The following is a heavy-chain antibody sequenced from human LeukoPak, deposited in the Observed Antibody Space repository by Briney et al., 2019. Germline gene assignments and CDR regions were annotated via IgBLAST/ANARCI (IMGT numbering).Heavy chain of an antibody. CDR2: ISYSGST. CDR1: GGSLSSYY. Sequence: SETLSLTCTVSGGSLSSYYWSWIRQPPGKGLEWIGYISYSGSTNYNPSLKSRVTISVDTSKNQFSLKLSSVTAADTAVYYCARGGIAAEDSNWFDPWGQGTLVTVSS. D-gene: IGHD6-13*01. V-gene: IGHV4-59*01. CDR3: ARGGIAAEDSNWFDP. J-gene: IGHJ5*02.